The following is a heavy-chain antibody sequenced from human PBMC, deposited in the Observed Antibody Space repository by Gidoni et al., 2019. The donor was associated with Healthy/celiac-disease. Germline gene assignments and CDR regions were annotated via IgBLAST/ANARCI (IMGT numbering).Heavy chain of an antibody. J-gene: IGHJ5*02. D-gene: IGHD6-6*01. V-gene: IGHV3-23*04. CDR3: AKGKYSSSLGYNWFDP. CDR2: ISGSGGST. Sequence: EVQLVESGGGLVQPGGSLRLPCAASGVTFRSYAMSWVRQAPGKGLEWVAAISGSGGSTYYADSVKGRFTISRDNSKNTLYLQMNSLRAEDTAVYYCAKGKYSSSLGYNWFDPWGQGTLVTVSS. CDR1: GVTFRSYA.